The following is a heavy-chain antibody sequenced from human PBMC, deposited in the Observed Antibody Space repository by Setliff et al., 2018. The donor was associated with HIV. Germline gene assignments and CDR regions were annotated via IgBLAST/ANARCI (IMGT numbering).Heavy chain of an antibody. V-gene: IGHV3-30*03. CDR2: MSYDGSNK. CDR3: ASGRYCSTTSCAEFDY. J-gene: IGHJ4*02. D-gene: IGHD2-2*01. CDR1: GFTFNSYG. Sequence: PGGSLRLSCAASGFTFNSYGMHWVRQAPGKGLEWVAVMSYDGSNKYYADSVKGRLTISRDNSNNTLSLQMNSLRAEDTAVYYCASGRYCSTTSCAEFDYWGQGALVTVSS.